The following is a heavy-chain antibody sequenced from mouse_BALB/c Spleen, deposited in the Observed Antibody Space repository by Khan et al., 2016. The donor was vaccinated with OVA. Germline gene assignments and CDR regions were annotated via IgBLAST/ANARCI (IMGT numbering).Heavy chain of an antibody. D-gene: IGHD2-14*01. V-gene: IGHV9-4*02. J-gene: IGHJ4*01. Sequence: QIQLVQSGPELKKPGETVRISCKASGYTFTTAGIQWVQQMPGKGLKWIGWINTHSGVPNYAEDFKGRFAFSLDISVSTAYLQITNLKYEDTATYVCAGGGAAYYRDDGGAMEYWGQGTSVTVSS. CDR2: INTHSGVP. CDR3: AGGGAAYYRDDGGAMEY. CDR1: GYTFTTAG.